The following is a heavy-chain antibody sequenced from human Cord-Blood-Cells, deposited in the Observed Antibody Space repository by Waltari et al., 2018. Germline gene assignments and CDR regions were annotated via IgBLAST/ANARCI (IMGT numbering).Heavy chain of an antibody. CDR2: FDPEDGET. V-gene: IGHV1-24*01. CDR3: ATVDYGDYVARYSGFDP. J-gene: IGHJ5*02. D-gene: IGHD4-17*01. Sequence: QVQLVQSGAEVRNPGASVKVSCKVSGYTLTELSMHWVRQAPGKGLEWMGGFDPEDGETIYAQKFQGRVTMTEDTSTDTAYMELSSLRSEDTAVYYCATVDYGDYVARYSGFDPWGQGTLVTVSS. CDR1: GYTLTELS.